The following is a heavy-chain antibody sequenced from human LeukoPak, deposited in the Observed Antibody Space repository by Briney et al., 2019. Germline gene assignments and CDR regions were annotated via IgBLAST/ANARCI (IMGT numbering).Heavy chain of an antibody. Sequence: GGSLRLSCAASGFTFSSYWMSWVRQAPGKGLEWVANIKQDGSEKYYVDSVKGRFTISRDNAKNSLYLQMNSLRAEDTAVYYCARQYSSSWRGTAFDPWGQGTLVTVSS. J-gene: IGHJ5*02. D-gene: IGHD6-13*01. V-gene: IGHV3-7*01. CDR1: GFTFSSYW. CDR3: ARQYSSSWRGTAFDP. CDR2: IKQDGSEK.